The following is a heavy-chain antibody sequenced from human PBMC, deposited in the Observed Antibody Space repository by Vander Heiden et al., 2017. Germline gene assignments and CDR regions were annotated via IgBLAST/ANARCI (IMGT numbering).Heavy chain of an antibody. CDR2: ISGSGGRK. CDR1: GFTFSSYA. Sequence: EVQLLESGGGLVQPGGSLRLSCAASGFTFSSYAMSWVRQAPGKGLEWVSAISGSGGRKYYADAGKGRFTISRDNSKNTLYLQMKRMRAEDTAVYYFAKDGRILWFGEPVSWGQGTLVAVSS. V-gene: IGHV3-23*01. CDR3: AKDGRILWFGEPVS. J-gene: IGHJ4*02. D-gene: IGHD3-10*01.